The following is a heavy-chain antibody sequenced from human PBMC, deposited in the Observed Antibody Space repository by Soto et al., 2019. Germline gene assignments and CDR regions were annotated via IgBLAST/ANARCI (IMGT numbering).Heavy chain of an antibody. CDR1: GVSVRSSY. CDR3: ARWTYDRVKGLRGFDI. V-gene: IGHV4-59*08. CDR2: TYYTGDT. D-gene: IGHD3-22*01. J-gene: IGHJ3*02. Sequence: QVQLQESGPGLVKPSETLSLICDVSGVSVRSSYWNWIRQSPGKGLEWIGYTYYTGDTFYNPSLRSRLALSVDTTKNRVSLNLRSVTAADTAVYYCARWTYDRVKGLRGFDIWGPGTMVTISS.